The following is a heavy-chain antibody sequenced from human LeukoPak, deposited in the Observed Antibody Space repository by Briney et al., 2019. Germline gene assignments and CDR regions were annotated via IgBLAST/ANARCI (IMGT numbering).Heavy chain of an antibody. Sequence: PSETLSLTCTVSDDSSRSDNYYGGWVRQPPGKGLEWIGNIYYSGSTYYNPSLKSRVTMSVDTSKNQFFLKLNSVTAADTAVYYCARGNYYDSSGYYLFDYWGQGTLVTVSS. D-gene: IGHD3-22*01. CDR1: DDSSRSDNYY. CDR2: IYYSGST. CDR3: ARGNYYDSSGYYLFDY. J-gene: IGHJ4*02. V-gene: IGHV4-39*01.